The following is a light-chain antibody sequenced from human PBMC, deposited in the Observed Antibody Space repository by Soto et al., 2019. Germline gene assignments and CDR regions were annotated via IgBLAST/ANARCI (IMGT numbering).Light chain of an antibody. J-gene: IGLJ1*01. CDR3: SSYTSGSTYV. V-gene: IGLV2-14*01. CDR1: SSDVGGYNF. CDR2: EVS. Sequence: QAVVTQPASVSGSPGQSITISCTGTSSDVGGYNFVSWYQQHPGKAPKLVIYEVSHRPSGVSYRFSGSKSGNTASLTISGLQAEDEADYYCSSYTSGSTYVFGTGTKLTVL.